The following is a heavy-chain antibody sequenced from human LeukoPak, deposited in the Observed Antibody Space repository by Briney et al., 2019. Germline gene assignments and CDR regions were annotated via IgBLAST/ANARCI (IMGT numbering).Heavy chain of an antibody. CDR1: GFTFSSYG. CDR3: ARSYYDFWSGYLGVGY. D-gene: IGHD3-3*01. J-gene: IGHJ4*02. CDR2: IWYDGSNK. Sequence: GGSLRLSCAASGFTFSSYGMHWVRQAPGKGLEWVAVIWYDGSNKYYADSVKGRFTISRDNSKNTLYLQMNSLRAEDTAVYYCARSYYDFWSGYLGVGYWGQGTLVTVSS. V-gene: IGHV3-33*01.